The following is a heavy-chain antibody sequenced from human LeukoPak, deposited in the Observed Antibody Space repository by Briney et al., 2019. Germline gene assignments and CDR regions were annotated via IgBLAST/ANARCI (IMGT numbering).Heavy chain of an antibody. CDR1: GFTFSSYG. J-gene: IGHJ4*02. CDR3: AKELRQQLVPDY. Sequence: PGRSLRLSCAASGFTFSSYGMHWVRQAPGKGLEWVAVISYDGSNKYYADSVKGRFTISRDNSKNTLYLQMNSLRAEDTAVNYCAKELRQQLVPDYWGQGTLVTVSS. D-gene: IGHD6-13*01. V-gene: IGHV3-30*18. CDR2: ISYDGSNK.